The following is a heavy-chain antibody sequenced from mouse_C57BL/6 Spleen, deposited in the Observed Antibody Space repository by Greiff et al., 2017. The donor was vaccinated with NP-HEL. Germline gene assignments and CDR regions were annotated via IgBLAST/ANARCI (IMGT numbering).Heavy chain of an antibody. J-gene: IGHJ2*01. CDR1: GYTFTSYW. CDR3: ARGGALLRFDY. CDR2: IDPSDSET. Sequence: QVQLQQPGAELVRPGSSVKLSCKASGYTFTSYWMHWVKQRPIQGLEWIGNIDPSDSETHYNQKFKDKATLTVDKSSSTAYMQLSSLTSEDSAGYYCARGGALLRFDYWGQGTTLTVSS. D-gene: IGHD1-2*01. V-gene: IGHV1-52*01.